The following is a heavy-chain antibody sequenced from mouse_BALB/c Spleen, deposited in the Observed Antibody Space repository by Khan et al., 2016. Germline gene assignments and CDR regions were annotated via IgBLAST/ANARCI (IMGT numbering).Heavy chain of an antibody. V-gene: IGHV3-6*01. CDR3: AEDLHCFAY. CDR1: GYTITSGCF. CDR2: ISYDGST. Sequence: EVQLQESGPGLVKPSQSLSLTCSVTGYTITSGCFWNVLRQFPENIQVWTAFISYDGSTYYNHTLTNRISITRDKAKNTLFLRLNSVTTEDTATYYSAEDLHCFAYWGQGTMLTVSA. D-gene: IGHD6-1*01. J-gene: IGHJ3*01.